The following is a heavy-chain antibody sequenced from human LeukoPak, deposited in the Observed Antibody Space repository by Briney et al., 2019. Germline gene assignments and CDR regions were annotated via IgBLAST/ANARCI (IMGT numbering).Heavy chain of an antibody. V-gene: IGHV3-30*02. Sequence: PGGSLRLSCAASGFTFSSHGMHWVRQAPGKGLEWVTFISYDGSNKDYADSVKGRFTISRDNSKNTLYLRVDSLRPEDTAVYYCARGGAAGIYGMDVWGQGAIMTVTS. CDR2: ISYDGSNK. J-gene: IGHJ6*02. D-gene: IGHD6-13*01. CDR1: GFTFSSHG. CDR3: ARGGAAGIYGMDV.